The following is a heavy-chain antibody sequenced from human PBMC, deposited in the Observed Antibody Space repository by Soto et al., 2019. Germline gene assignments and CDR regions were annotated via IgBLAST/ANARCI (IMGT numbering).Heavy chain of an antibody. CDR2: IKQDGSEK. V-gene: IGHV3-7*01. D-gene: IGHD6-13*01. CDR1: GVTFSSYW. CDR3: AGRYSSSCSGFGP. Sequence: TGGSLRLSCAASGVTFSSYWMSWVRQAPGKGLEWVANIKQDGSEKYYVDSVKGRFTISRDNAKNSLYLQMNSLRVEDTAVYYGAGRYSSSCSGFGPWGQRTRVT. J-gene: IGHJ5*02.